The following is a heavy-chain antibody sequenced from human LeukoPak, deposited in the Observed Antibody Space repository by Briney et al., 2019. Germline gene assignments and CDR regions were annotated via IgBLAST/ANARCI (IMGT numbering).Heavy chain of an antibody. CDR2: INWNGATT. Sequence: GGSLRLSCAASGFTVSSNYMSWVRQAPGKGLEWVSGINWNGATTGYADSVKGRFTISRDNAKNSLYLQMNSLRAEDTAFYYCAGDRGRGYYSLDNWGQGTLVSISS. CDR3: AGDRGRGYYSLDN. D-gene: IGHD3-22*01. V-gene: IGHV3-20*04. CDR1: GFTVSSNY. J-gene: IGHJ4*02.